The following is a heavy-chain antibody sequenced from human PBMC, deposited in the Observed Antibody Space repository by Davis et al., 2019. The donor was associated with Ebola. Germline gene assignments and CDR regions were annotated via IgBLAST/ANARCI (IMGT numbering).Heavy chain of an antibody. Sequence: SVTVSCQASGGTFSSYAISWVRQAPGQGLEWMGRIIPILGIANYAQKFQGRVTITADKSTSTAYMELSSLRSEDTAVYYCARGDSDYSNYVDYFDYWGQGTLVTVSS. CDR2: IIPILGIA. J-gene: IGHJ4*02. CDR1: GGTFSSYA. V-gene: IGHV1-69*04. CDR3: ARGDSDYSNYVDYFDY. D-gene: IGHD4-11*01.